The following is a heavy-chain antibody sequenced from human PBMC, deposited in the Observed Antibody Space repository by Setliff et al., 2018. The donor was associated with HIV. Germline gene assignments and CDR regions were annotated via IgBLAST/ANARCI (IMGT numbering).Heavy chain of an antibody. CDR1: GGTFSSYA. D-gene: IGHD4-4*01. CDR2: IIPILGIA. CDR3: ARSNTALDAFDI. Sequence: SVKVSCKASGGTFSSYAISWVRQAPGQGLEWMGGIIPILGIANYAQKFQGRVTITADKSTSTAYMELSSLRSEDTAVYYCARSNTALDAFDIWGQGTMVTVSS. V-gene: IGHV1-69*10. J-gene: IGHJ3*02.